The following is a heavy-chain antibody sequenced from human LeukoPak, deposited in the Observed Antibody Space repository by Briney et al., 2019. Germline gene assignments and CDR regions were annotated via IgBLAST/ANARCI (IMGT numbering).Heavy chain of an antibody. CDR3: ARRPAYYGMDV. V-gene: IGHV4-39*01. D-gene: IGHD2-2*01. CDR2: IYYGGTT. CDR1: GGSINTNNYY. Sequence: TASETLSLTCSVSGGSINTNNYYWGWIRQSPGKGLEWIGSIYYGGTTYYNPSLKSRVTISVDTSKNQFSLRLSSVTAADTAIYYCARRPAYYGMDVSVQGTTVTVSS. J-gene: IGHJ6*02.